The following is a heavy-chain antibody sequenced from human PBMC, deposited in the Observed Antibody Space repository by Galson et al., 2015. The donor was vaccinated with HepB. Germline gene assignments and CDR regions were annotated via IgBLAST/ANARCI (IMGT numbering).Heavy chain of an antibody. J-gene: IGHJ3*02. CDR2: ISSSSSYI. V-gene: IGHV3-21*01. CDR3: ARDTLIVGARSAFDI. Sequence: SLRLSCAASGFTFSSYSMNWVRQAPGKGLEWVSSISSSSSYIYYADSVKGRSTISRDNAKDSLYLQMNSLRAEDTAVYYCARDTLIVGARSAFDIWGQGTMVTVSS. CDR1: GFTFSSYS. D-gene: IGHD1-26*01.